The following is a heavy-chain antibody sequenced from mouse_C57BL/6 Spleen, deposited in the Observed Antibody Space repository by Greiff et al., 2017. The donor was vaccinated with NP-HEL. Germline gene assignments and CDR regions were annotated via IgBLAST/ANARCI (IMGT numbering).Heavy chain of an antibody. CDR3: AREAYYYGSRDWFAY. V-gene: IGHV1-82*01. Sequence: VQLQESGPELVKPGASVKISCKASGYAFSSSWMNWVKQRPGKGLEWIGRIYPGDGDTNYNGKFKGKATLTADKSSSTAYMQLSSLTSEDSAVYFCAREAYYYGSRDWFAYWGQGTLVTVSA. J-gene: IGHJ3*01. D-gene: IGHD1-1*01. CDR2: IYPGDGDT. CDR1: GYAFSSSW.